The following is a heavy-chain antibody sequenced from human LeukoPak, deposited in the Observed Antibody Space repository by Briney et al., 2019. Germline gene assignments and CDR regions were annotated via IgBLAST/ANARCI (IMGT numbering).Heavy chain of an antibody. Sequence: SETLSLTCTVSGASISSFYWSWIRQPPGKGLEWIGYIYYSGSTNYNPSLKSRVTISVDTSKNQFSLKLSSVTAADTAVYYCARFLSEAYCSGGSCYPAHFDYWGQGTLVTVSS. V-gene: IGHV4-59*01. CDR1: GASISSFY. D-gene: IGHD2-15*01. CDR3: ARFLSEAYCSGGSCYPAHFDY. CDR2: IYYSGST. J-gene: IGHJ4*02.